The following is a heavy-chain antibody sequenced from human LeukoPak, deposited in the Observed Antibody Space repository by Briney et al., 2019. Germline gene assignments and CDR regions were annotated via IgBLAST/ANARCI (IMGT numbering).Heavy chain of an antibody. D-gene: IGHD3-10*01. CDR3: ARLSRAGGIYYGPGSYSHMDC. J-gene: IGHJ4*02. CDR2: IYYTGSA. V-gene: IGHV4-39*02. Sequence: SETLSLTCTVSGGSISTGNYYWGWIRQPPGKGLEWIGSIYYTGSAYYNPSLRSRVTISVDTSKNHFSLKLSSVTAADTAVYFCARLSRAGGIYYGPGSYSHMDCWGQGTLVTVSS. CDR1: GGSISTGNYY.